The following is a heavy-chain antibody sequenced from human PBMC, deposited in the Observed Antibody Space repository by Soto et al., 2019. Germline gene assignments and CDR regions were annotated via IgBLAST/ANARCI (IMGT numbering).Heavy chain of an antibody. V-gene: IGHV4-59*01. Sequence: SEILSLTCTVSGGSISSYYWSWIRQPPGKGLEWIGYIYYSGSTNYNPSLKSRVTISVDTSKNQFSLKLSSVTAADTAVYYCARCSYDLWSGYYAFYYYGMDFWGQGTTVTVSS. CDR3: ARCSYDLWSGYYAFYYYGMDF. D-gene: IGHD3-3*01. CDR1: GGSISSYY. CDR2: IYYSGST. J-gene: IGHJ6*02.